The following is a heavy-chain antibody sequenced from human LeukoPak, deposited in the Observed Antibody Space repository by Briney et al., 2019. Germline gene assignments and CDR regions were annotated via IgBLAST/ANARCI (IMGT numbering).Heavy chain of an antibody. V-gene: IGHV1-24*01. Sequence: ASVKVSCKVSGYTLTELSMHWARQAPGKGLEWMGGFDPEDGETIYAQKFQGRVTMTEDTSTDTAYMELSSLRSEDTAVYYCATDLIAVAMVLTDYWGQGTPVTISS. CDR2: FDPEDGET. CDR3: ATDLIAVAMVLTDY. CDR1: GYTLTELS. J-gene: IGHJ4*02. D-gene: IGHD6-19*01.